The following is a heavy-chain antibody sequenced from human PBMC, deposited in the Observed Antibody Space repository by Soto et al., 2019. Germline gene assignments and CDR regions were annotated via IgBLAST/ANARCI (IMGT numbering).Heavy chain of an antibody. Sequence: QVQLVESGGGWVKPGESLRLSCIGSGFFLSNNWMTWIRQAPGKGLEWVSYISASGDYTIYADSLQGRFTISRDNARNSLWQQINSLTAEDPAVYYCTRLTGVRKVGFYNYGFDVLGQGTTVIVSS. CDR3: TRLTGVRKVGFYNYGFDV. V-gene: IGHV3-11*06. D-gene: IGHD5-18*01. CDR1: GFFLSNNW. J-gene: IGHJ6*02. CDR2: ISASGDYT.